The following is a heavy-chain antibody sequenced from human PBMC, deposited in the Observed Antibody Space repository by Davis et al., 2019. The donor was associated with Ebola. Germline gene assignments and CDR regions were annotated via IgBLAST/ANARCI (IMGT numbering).Heavy chain of an antibody. D-gene: IGHD2-2*01. Sequence: GESLKISCAASGFTFSSYGMHWVRQAPGKGLEWVAVISYDGSNKYYADSVKGRFTISRDNSRNTLYLQMNSLRAEDTAVYYCAKDALYCSSTSCYAYYFEYWGQGTLVTVSS. V-gene: IGHV3-30*18. CDR1: GFTFSSYG. J-gene: IGHJ4*02. CDR2: ISYDGSNK. CDR3: AKDALYCSSTSCYAYYFEY.